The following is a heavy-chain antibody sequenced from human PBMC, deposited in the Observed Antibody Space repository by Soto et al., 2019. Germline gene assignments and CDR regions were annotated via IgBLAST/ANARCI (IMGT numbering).Heavy chain of an antibody. CDR3: TRQNYDILTGYLYYYYGMDV. CDR2: IRSKANSYAT. CDR1: GFTFSGSA. D-gene: IGHD3-9*01. Sequence: PVGSLRLSCAASGFTFSGSAMHWVRQASGKGLEWVGRIRSKANSYATAYAASVKGRFTISRDDSKNTAYLQMNSLKTEDTAVYYCTRQNYDILTGYLYYYYGMDVWGQGTTVTVSS. J-gene: IGHJ6*02. V-gene: IGHV3-73*01.